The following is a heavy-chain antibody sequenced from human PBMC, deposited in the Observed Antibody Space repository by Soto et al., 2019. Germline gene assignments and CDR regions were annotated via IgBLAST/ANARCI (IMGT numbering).Heavy chain of an antibody. V-gene: IGHV3-21*01. CDR3: VREGYCGYDCLDY. CDR2: ITSSSSYT. J-gene: IGHJ4*02. D-gene: IGHD2-21*02. CDR1: TFTLRTYS. Sequence: EVQLVESGGGLVKPGGSLRLSCAASTFTLRTYSINWVRQSPGKGLEWVSSITSSSSYTYYADSVKGRFTISRDDAKNSLYLQMNGLRAEDTAVYYCVREGYCGYDCLDYWGQGTLVTVSS.